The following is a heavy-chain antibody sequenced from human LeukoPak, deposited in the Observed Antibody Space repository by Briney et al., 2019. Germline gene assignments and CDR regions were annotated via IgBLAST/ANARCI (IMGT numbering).Heavy chain of an antibody. CDR3: ARECDCSGGSCYHNWFDP. Sequence: PSQTLSLTCTVSGGSISSGDYYWSWIRQPPGKGLEWIGYIYYSGSTYYNPSLKSRVTISVDTSNNQFSLKLSSVTAADTAVYYCARECDCSGGSCYHNWFDPWGQGTLVTVSS. D-gene: IGHD2-15*01. CDR2: IYYSGST. J-gene: IGHJ5*02. CDR1: GGSISSGDYY. V-gene: IGHV4-30-4*01.